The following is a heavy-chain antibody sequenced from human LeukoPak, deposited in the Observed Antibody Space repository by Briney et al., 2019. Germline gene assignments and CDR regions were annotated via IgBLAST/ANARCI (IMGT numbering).Heavy chain of an antibody. CDR1: GGSISSGGYY. Sequence: KSSETLSLTCTVSGGSISSGGYYWSWIRQHPGKGLEWIGYIYYSGSTYYNPSLKSRVTISVDTSKNQFSLKLSSVTAVDTAVYYCARVNLGYCTNGVCSYFDYWGQGTLVTVSS. CDR3: ARVNLGYCTNGVCSYFDY. D-gene: IGHD2-8*01. V-gene: IGHV4-31*03. CDR2: IYYSGST. J-gene: IGHJ4*02.